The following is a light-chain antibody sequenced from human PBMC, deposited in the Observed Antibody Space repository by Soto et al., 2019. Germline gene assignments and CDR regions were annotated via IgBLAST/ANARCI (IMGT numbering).Light chain of an antibody. J-gene: IGKJ2*01. CDR3: QQYSSSYDTSLYT. CDR2: GSY. V-gene: IGKV3-20*01. Sequence: DIVLTQSPGTMSLSPGETATLSCRASQSVSSSYLAWYQQKPGQAPRLLVYGSYHRATGIADRFSGSGSGTDFTLTISRLEPEDFAVYYCQQYSSSYDTSLYTFGQGTKVDIK. CDR1: QSVSSSY.